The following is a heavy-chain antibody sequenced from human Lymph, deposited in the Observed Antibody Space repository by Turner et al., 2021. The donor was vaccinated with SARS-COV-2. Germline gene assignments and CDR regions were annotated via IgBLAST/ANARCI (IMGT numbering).Heavy chain of an antibody. CDR1: GFTFSSYA. V-gene: IGHV3-30*04. CDR3: ARDFVAVTGSFDY. J-gene: IGHJ4*02. CDR2: RSYDGRNK. Sequence: VQRVESGGGVVGPGRHQRLSCDATGFTFSSYAMHWVPQVAGKGMECVAVRSYDGRNKYYADSVKGRVTISRDNSKNTLYLQMNSLGAEHTAVYYCARDFVAVTGSFDYWGQGTLVTVSS. D-gene: IGHD6-19*01.